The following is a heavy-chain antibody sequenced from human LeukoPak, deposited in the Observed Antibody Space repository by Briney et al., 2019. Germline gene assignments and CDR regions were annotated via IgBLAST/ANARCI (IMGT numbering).Heavy chain of an antibody. CDR3: AIDTAAAGIAYFDY. CDR2: ISSSSSYI. CDR1: GFTFSSYS. V-gene: IGHV3-21*01. J-gene: IGHJ4*02. Sequence: GGSLRLSCAASGFTFSSYSMNWVRQAPGKGLEWVSSISSSSSYIYYADSVKARFTITRDNAKNSLYLQMNSLRAEDTAVYYCAIDTAAAGIAYFDYWGQGTLVTVSS. D-gene: IGHD6-13*01.